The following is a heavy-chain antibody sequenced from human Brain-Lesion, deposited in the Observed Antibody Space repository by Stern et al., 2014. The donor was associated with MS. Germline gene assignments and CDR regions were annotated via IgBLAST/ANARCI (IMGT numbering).Heavy chain of an antibody. CDR2: INPNTGGT. J-gene: IGHJ6*02. CDR1: GYIFTGYY. Sequence: VQLEESGAEVKKPGASVKGSCKTSGYIFTGYYIHWVRQAPGQGLAWMAWINPNTGGTKYAQKFQGRVTMSRDTSISTAYVELSSLTSDDTAVYYCARDQRGITIFGVVTDYYYLGMDVWGQGTTVTVSS. D-gene: IGHD3-3*01. CDR3: ARDQRGITIFGVVTDYYYLGMDV. V-gene: IGHV1-2*02.